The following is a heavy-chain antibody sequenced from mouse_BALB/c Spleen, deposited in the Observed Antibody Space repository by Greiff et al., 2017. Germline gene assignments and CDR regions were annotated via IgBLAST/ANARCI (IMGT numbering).Heavy chain of an antibody. D-gene: IGHD2-10*01. Sequence: EVKVVESGGGLVKPGGSLKLSCAASGFTFSSYTMSWVRQTPEKRLEWVATISSGGSYTYYPDSVKGRFTISRDNAKNTLYLQMSSLKSEDTAMYYCTREAYYGNFSYAMDYWGQGTSVTVSS. CDR2: ISSGGSYT. CDR3: TREAYYGNFSYAMDY. J-gene: IGHJ4*01. V-gene: IGHV5-6-4*01. CDR1: GFTFSSYT.